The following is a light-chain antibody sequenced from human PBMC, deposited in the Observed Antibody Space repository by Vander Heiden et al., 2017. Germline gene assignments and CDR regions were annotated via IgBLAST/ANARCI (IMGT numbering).Light chain of an antibody. Sequence: QPVLPQSSSASASLGSSVTLTCTLSSGHSSYIIAWNQQQPGKAPRYLRKLEGSRSYNKGSGVPDVVSGSSSADDRELNISNPQAEDESDYYSGTWNSKTLVFGGGTKLTVL. CDR1: SGHSSYI. CDR2: LEGSRSY. CDR3: GTWNSKTLV. V-gene: IGLV4-60*03. J-gene: IGLJ3*02.